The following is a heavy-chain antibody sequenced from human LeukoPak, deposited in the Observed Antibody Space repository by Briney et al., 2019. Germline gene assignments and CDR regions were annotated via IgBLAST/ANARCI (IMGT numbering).Heavy chain of an antibody. V-gene: IGHV3-7*01. CDR2: IKENGNEQ. CDR3: ARGPGDYDASDI. CDR1: GFTFTNYW. J-gene: IGHJ3*02. D-gene: IGHD4-11*01. Sequence: GGSLRLSREASGFTFTNYWMSWVRQAPGKGPEWVAHIKENGNEQYYADSVKGRFTISRDNVKQSLCLQMNCLRVEDTAVYFCARGPGDYDASDIWGQGTMVTVSS.